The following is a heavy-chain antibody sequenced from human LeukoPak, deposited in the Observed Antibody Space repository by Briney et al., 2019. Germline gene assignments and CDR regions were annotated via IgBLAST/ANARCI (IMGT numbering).Heavy chain of an antibody. CDR1: GFTFSSYA. V-gene: IGHV3-23*01. CDR2: ISGSGGST. J-gene: IGHJ4*02. CDR3: AKGYLGEYYDSSGYSPGY. Sequence: SGGSLRLSCAASGFTFSSYAMNWVRQAPGKGLEWVSAISGSGGSTYYADSVKGRFTISRDNSKNTLYLQMNSLRAEDTAVYYCAKGYLGEYYDSSGYSPGYWGQGTLVTVSS. D-gene: IGHD3-22*01.